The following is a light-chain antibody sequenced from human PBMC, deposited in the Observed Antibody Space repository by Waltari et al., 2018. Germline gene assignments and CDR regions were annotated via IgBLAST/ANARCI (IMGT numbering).Light chain of an antibody. CDR2: NTN. V-gene: IGLV1-44*01. Sequence: QSVLTQPPSASGTPGQRVTISCSGSSSNIGSNTVNWYQQLPGTSPKLLIYNTNPRPSGVPDRFSGSKSGTSASLAISGLQSEDEADYYCATWDDSLNAVLFGGGTKLTVL. CDR1: SSNIGSNT. J-gene: IGLJ2*01. CDR3: ATWDDSLNAVL.